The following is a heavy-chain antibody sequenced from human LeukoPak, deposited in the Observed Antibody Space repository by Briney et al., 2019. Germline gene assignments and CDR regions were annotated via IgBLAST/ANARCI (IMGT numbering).Heavy chain of an antibody. CDR2: IYYSGST. CDR3: ARGSRDGYLPTRYFDL. V-gene: IGHV4-31*03. CDR1: GGSISSGGYC. D-gene: IGHD5-24*01. Sequence: PSETLSLTCTVSGGSISSGGYCWSWIRQHPGKGLEWIGYIYYSGSTYYNPSLKSRVTISVDTSKNQFSLKLSSVTAADTAVYYCARGSRDGYLPTRYFDLWGRGTLVTVSS. J-gene: IGHJ2*01.